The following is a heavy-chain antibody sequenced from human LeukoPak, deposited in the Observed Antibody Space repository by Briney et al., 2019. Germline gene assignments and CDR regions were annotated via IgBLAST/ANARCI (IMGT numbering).Heavy chain of an antibody. CDR3: AKGPLIEVAGTTWDY. J-gene: IGHJ4*02. CDR2: ISSSSSTI. D-gene: IGHD6-19*01. Sequence: GGSLRLSCAASGLTFSSYSMNWVRQAPGKGLEWASYISSSSSTIYYADSVKGRFTISRDNAKNSLYLQMNSLRAEDTAVYYCAKGPLIEVAGTTWDYWGQGTLVTVSS. V-gene: IGHV3-48*01. CDR1: GLTFSSYS.